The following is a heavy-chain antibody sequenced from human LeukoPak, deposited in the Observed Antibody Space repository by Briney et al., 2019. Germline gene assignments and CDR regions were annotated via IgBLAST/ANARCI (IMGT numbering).Heavy chain of an antibody. V-gene: IGHV7-4-1*02. CDR2: IHPSTGNP. J-gene: IGHJ4*02. CDR3: ARAFQSLGGLSLPDY. D-gene: IGHD3-16*02. Sequence: ASVKVPCKASGYTFTSYDINWVRQATGQGLEWMGWIHPSTGNPTYAQGFTGRFVFSLDTSVSTTYLQISSLKAEDTAVYFCARAFQSLGGLSLPDYWGQGTLLTVSS. CDR1: GYTFTSYD.